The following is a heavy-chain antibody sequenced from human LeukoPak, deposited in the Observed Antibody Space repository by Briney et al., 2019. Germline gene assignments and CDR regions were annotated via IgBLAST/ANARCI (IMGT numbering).Heavy chain of an antibody. CDR3: ARREGATTTSAFDI. Sequence: IIYPGYSDTRYSPSFQGQVTISADKSISTAYLQWSSLKASDTAMYYCARREGATTTSAFDIWGQGTMVTVSS. V-gene: IGHV5-51*01. D-gene: IGHD1-26*01. J-gene: IGHJ3*02. CDR2: IYPGYSDT.